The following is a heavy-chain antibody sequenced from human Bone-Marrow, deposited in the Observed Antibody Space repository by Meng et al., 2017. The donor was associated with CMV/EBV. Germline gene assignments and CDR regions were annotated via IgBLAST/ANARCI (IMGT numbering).Heavy chain of an antibody. V-gene: IGHV3-21*01. CDR1: GFTFSSYA. D-gene: IGHD2-2*01. J-gene: IGHJ3*02. CDR3: ARGEGTSPWLAFDI. Sequence: GESLKISCAASGFTFSSYAMHWVRQAPGKGLEWVSSISSSYIYYADSVKGRFTISRDNAKNSLYLQMNSLRAGDTAVYYCARGEGTSPWLAFDIWGQGTMVTVSS. CDR2: ISSSYI.